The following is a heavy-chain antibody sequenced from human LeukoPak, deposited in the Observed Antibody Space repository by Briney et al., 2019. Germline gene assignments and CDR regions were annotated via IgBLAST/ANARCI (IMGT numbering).Heavy chain of an antibody. CDR2: MNPNSGDT. CDR1: GYTFTSYD. CDR3: ARSGFGSGVSFDP. Sequence: ASVKVSCKASGYTFTSYDINWVRQATGQGLEWMGWMNPNSGDTGYVQKFQGRVTMTRDTSTRTAYMELSSLKSEDTAIYYCARSGFGSGVSFDPWGQGTLVTVSS. V-gene: IGHV1-8*01. D-gene: IGHD3-10*01. J-gene: IGHJ5*02.